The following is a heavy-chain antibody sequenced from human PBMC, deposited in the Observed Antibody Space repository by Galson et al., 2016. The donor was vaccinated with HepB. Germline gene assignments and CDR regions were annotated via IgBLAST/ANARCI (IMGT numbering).Heavy chain of an antibody. Sequence: SLRLSCAASGFTFSGYTMNWVRQAPGKGLEWVSSISGSSEYIYYAASVKGRFTISRDNAKNSLSLHMNSLRAEDTAVYYCAREKHYDDVWGSYPSPSYYGMGVWGQGTTVTVSS. CDR2: ISGSSEYI. CDR1: GFTFSGYT. D-gene: IGHD3-16*01. V-gene: IGHV3-21*01. CDR3: AREKHYDDVWGSYPSPSYYGMGV. J-gene: IGHJ6*02.